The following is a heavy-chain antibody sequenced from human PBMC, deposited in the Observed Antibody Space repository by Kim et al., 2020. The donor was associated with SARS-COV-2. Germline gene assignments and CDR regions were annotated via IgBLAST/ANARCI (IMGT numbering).Heavy chain of an antibody. CDR3: AKDYYYDSSGLPGGNAFDI. D-gene: IGHD3-22*01. CDR1: GFTFDDYA. Sequence: GGSLRLSCAASGFTFDDYAMHWVRQAPGKGLEWVSLISGDGGSTYYADSVKGRFTISRDNSKNSLNLQMNSLRTEDTALYYCAKDYYYDSSGLPGGNAFDIWGQGTMVTVSS. J-gene: IGHJ3*02. CDR2: ISGDGGST. V-gene: IGHV3-43*02.